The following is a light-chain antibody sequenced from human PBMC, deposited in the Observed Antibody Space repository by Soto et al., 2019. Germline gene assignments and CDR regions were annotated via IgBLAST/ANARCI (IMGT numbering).Light chain of an antibody. J-gene: IGKJ4*01. Sequence: EIVLAQSPGIVSLSPGERATLSCRVSQTISGTSLAWYQQKPGQAPRLLIYGASSRATGIPDRFTGSGSATDFTLTISRLEPEDFGIYYCHQYGTSPLTFGGGTKVEIK. CDR2: GAS. CDR1: QTISGTS. CDR3: HQYGTSPLT. V-gene: IGKV3-20*01.